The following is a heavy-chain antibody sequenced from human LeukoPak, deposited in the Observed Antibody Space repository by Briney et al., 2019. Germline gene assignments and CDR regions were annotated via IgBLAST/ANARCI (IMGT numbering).Heavy chain of an antibody. CDR2: ISYDGSIK. CDR1: GFTFSNFA. V-gene: IGHV3-30*04. J-gene: IGHJ3*02. Sequence: QPGRSLRLSCAASGFTFSNFAMHWVRRAPGKGLEWVAVISYDGSIKYYADSVKGRFTISRDNSKNTLYLQMNSLRAEDTAVYYCAREDMTTVTTRWAFDIWGQGSMVTVSS. CDR3: AREDMTTVTTRWAFDI. D-gene: IGHD4-17*01.